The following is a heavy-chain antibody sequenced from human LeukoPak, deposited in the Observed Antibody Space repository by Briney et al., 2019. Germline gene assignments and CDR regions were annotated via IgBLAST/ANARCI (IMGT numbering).Heavy chain of an antibody. V-gene: IGHV1-69*04. J-gene: IGHJ4*02. D-gene: IGHD5-24*01. Sequence: ASVKVSCKASGGTFSSYAISWVRQAPGQGLEWMGRIIPILGIANYAQKFQGRVTITADKSTSTAYMELSSLRSEDTAVYYCAREGDGYKWGTFDYWGQGTLVTVSS. CDR2: IIPILGIA. CDR3: AREGDGYKWGTFDY. CDR1: GGTFSSYA.